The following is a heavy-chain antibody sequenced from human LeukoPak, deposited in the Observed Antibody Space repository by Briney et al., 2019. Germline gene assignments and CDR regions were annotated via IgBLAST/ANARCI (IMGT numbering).Heavy chain of an antibody. Sequence: PSQTLSLTCTVSGGSISSGSYYWSWIRPPAGKGLEWIGRIYTSGSTNYNPSLKSRVTISVDTSKNQFSLKLSSVTAADTAVYYCARFGRYCSSTSCLYAFDIWGQGTMVTVSS. CDR1: GGSISSGSYY. CDR3: ARFGRYCSSTSCLYAFDI. CDR2: IYTSGST. D-gene: IGHD2-2*01. V-gene: IGHV4-61*02. J-gene: IGHJ3*02.